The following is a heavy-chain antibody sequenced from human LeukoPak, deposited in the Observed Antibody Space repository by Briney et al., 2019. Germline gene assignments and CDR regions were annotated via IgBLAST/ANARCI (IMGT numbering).Heavy chain of an antibody. CDR2: ISGDGGST. J-gene: IGHJ4*02. D-gene: IGHD6-13*01. Sequence: GGSLRLSCAASGFTFDDYAMHWVRQAPGKGLEWVSLISGDGGSTYYADSVKGRFTISRDNSKNSLYLQMNSLRTEDTALYYCAKDNAAAAVKGEFVYWGQGTLVTVSS. V-gene: IGHV3-43*02. CDR3: AKDNAAAAVKGEFVY. CDR1: GFTFDDYA.